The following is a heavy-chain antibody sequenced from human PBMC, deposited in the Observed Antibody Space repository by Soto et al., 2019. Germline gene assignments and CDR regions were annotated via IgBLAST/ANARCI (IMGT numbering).Heavy chain of an antibody. J-gene: IGHJ4*02. D-gene: IGHD6-13*01. Sequence: QITLKESGPTLVKPTQTLTLTCTFSGFSLSTSGVGVGWIRQPPGKALEWLALIYWNDDKRYSPSLKSRLTITKDTSKNQVVLTMTNMDPEDTATYYCAHLSSSWYVEYYFDYWGQGTLVTVSS. CDR2: IYWNDDK. V-gene: IGHV2-5*01. CDR1: GFSLSTSGVG. CDR3: AHLSSSWYVEYYFDY.